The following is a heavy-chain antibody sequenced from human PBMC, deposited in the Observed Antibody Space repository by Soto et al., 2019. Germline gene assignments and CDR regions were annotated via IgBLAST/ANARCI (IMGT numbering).Heavy chain of an antibody. D-gene: IGHD3-22*01. V-gene: IGHV4-4*02. J-gene: IGHJ4*02. CDR3: ARDVGYHYDGSPSGQFDF. CDR1: GNSISTTNC. Sequence: SETLSLTCVVSGNSISTTNCWSCVRQSPGKGLEWIGEIYHSGSTNYNPSLKSRVTISVDKSKNQFSLKLSSVTAADTAVYYCARDVGYHYDGSPSGQFDFWGQGTLVTVS. CDR2: IYHSGST.